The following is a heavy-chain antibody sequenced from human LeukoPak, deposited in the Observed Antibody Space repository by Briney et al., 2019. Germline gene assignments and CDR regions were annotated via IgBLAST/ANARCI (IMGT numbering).Heavy chain of an antibody. CDR3: AKDRMVGGGSNENY. J-gene: IGHJ4*02. CDR1: GFTFSSYA. CDR2: IGGSGDAT. D-gene: IGHD3-10*01. V-gene: IGHV3-23*01. Sequence: GGSLTLSCAASGFTFSSYAMTWVRQAPGKGLEWVSTIGGSGDATYYADSVKSRFTISRDNSKNTLYLQMNSLRAEDTAVYYCAKDRMVGGGSNENYWGQGTLVTVSS.